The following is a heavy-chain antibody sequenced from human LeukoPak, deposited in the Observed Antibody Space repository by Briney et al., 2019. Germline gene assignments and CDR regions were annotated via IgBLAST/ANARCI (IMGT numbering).Heavy chain of an antibody. CDR1: GFTFSDYD. CDR2: ISGLSTHI. Sequence: GGSLRLSCSASGFTFSDYDMNWVRQAPGKGLEWVSSISGLSTHIYYGDSVKGRFSISRDNAKNSVYLQMNSLGVEDTAIYYCGRAFPALRTSSAGDLWGQGILVTVSS. V-gene: IGHV3-69-1*02. CDR3: GRAFPALRTSSAGDL. D-gene: IGHD3-16*01. J-gene: IGHJ4*02.